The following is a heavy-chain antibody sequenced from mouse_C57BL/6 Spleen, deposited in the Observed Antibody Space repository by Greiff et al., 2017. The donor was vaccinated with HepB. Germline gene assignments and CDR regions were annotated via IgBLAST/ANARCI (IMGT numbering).Heavy chain of an antibody. J-gene: IGHJ2*01. CDR1: GYSFTGYY. D-gene: IGHD2-5*01. V-gene: IGHV1-42*01. CDR3: ARYHYSNYPVLYFDY. CDR2: INPSTGGT. Sequence: VQLQQSGPELVKPGASVKISCKASGYSFTGYYMNWVKQSPEKSLEWIGEINPSTGGTTYNQKFKAKATLTVDKSSSTAYMQLKSLTSEDSAVYYCARYHYSNYPVLYFDYWGQGTTLTVSS.